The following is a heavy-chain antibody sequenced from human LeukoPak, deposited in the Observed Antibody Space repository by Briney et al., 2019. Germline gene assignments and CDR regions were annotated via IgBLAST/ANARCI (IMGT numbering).Heavy chain of an antibody. CDR1: GFSLTTYGVG. V-gene: IGHV2-5*02. D-gene: IGHD2-8*01. CDR2: ISWDDDK. CDR3: AHRTYGPFHY. J-gene: IGHJ4*02. Sequence: SGSTLVKPTQTLTLTCTFSGFSLTTYGVGVGWIRQPPGKALEWLALISWDDDKRYSPSLKSRLTITRDTSKNQVVLTMTNMDPVDTATYYCAHRTYGPFHYWGQGTLVTVSS.